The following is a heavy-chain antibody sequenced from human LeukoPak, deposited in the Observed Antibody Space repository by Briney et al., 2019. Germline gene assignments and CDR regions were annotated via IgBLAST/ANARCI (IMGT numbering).Heavy chain of an antibody. CDR2: IIGSGGAT. D-gene: IGHD2/OR15-2a*01. Sequence: GSLRLSCAASGFTFSSYSMNWVRQAPGKGLEWVSSIIGSGGATYCADSVKGRFAISRDNSKSTLYLQMDSLRAEDTAVYYCAKESLSRDFSFDIWGQGTMLTVSS. CDR1: GFTFSSYS. V-gene: IGHV3-23*01. J-gene: IGHJ3*02. CDR3: AKESLSRDFSFDI.